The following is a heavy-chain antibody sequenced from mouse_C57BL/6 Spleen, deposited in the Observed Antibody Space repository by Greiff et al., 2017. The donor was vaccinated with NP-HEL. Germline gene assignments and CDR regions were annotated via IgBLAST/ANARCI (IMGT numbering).Heavy chain of an antibody. D-gene: IGHD3-1*01. CDR2: IDPENGDT. V-gene: IGHV14-4*01. CDR1: GFNIKDDY. J-gene: IGHJ4*01. CDR3: STCFRSSWNYAMDY. Sequence: EVQLQQSGAELVRPGASVKLSCTASGFNIKDDYMHWVKQRPEQGLEWIGWIDPENGDTEYASKFQGKATITADTSSNTAYMQLSSLTSEDTAVYYLSTCFRSSWNYAMDYWGQGTSVTVSS.